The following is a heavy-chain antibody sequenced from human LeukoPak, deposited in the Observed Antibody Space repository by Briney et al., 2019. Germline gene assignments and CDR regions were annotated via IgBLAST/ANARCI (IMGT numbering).Heavy chain of an antibody. J-gene: IGHJ6*03. CDR3: ARGGRDPKTQIYYYYYMDV. Sequence: KPSETLSLTCTVSGVSIYSSSYYWGWIRQPPGKGLEWIGSIYYSGSTYYNPSLKSRVTISVDTSKNQFSLKLSSVAAADTAVYYCARGGRDPKTQIYYYYYMDVWGKGTTVTVSS. CDR2: IYYSGST. V-gene: IGHV4-39*07. CDR1: GVSIYSSSYY.